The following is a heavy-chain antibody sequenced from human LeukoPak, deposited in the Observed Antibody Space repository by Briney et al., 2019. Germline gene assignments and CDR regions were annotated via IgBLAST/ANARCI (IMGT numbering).Heavy chain of an antibody. D-gene: IGHD3-9*01. J-gene: IGHJ5*02. Sequence: SETLSLTCTVSGGSISAYYWSWIRQPPGKGLEWIGEINHSGSTNYNPSLKSRVTISVDTSKNQFSLMLSSVTAADTAVYYWARASGVRYFDWSRKNWFDPWGQGTLVTVSS. V-gene: IGHV4-34*01. CDR1: GGSISAYY. CDR3: ARASGVRYFDWSRKNWFDP. CDR2: INHSGST.